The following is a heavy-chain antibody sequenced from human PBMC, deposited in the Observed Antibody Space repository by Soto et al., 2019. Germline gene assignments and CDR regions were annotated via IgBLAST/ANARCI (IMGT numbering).Heavy chain of an antibody. J-gene: IGHJ5*02. CDR2: INAGNGDT. CDR3: AREGLVRGVLRGIRFDP. V-gene: IGHV1-3*01. CDR1: GYIFTDYT. Sequence: QVQLVQSGAEVKKSGASVKVSCEASGYIFTDYTIHWVRQAPGQRLELMGWINAGNGDTKYSHQFQGRVTFSRDTSASTVYMELSSLRSEGTAVYYCAREGLVRGVLRGIRFDPWGQGTLVTVSS. D-gene: IGHD3-10*01.